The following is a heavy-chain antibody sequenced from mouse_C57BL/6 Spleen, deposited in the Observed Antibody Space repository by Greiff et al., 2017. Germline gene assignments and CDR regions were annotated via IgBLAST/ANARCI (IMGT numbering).Heavy chain of an antibody. J-gene: IGHJ2*01. Sequence: VQLQQSGAELVRPGASVTLSCTASGYTFTDYVMHWVKQTPVHGLEWIGALDPETGGTAYNQKFKGKAILTADTSSSTAYMEHRSLTSEDSAVYYCTRSDYYGSSRRYFGYWGQGTTLTVAS. D-gene: IGHD1-1*01. V-gene: IGHV1-15*01. CDR3: TRSDYYGSSRRYFGY. CDR2: LDPETGGT. CDR1: GYTFTDYV.